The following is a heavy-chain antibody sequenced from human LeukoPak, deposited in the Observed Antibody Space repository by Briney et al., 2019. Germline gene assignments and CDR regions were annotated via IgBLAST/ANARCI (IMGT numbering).Heavy chain of an antibody. V-gene: IGHV1-69*13. CDR3: ATYTIFGVPWVSDY. J-gene: IGHJ4*02. CDR2: IIPIFGTA. Sequence: EASVKVSCKASGGTFSSYAISWVRQAPGQGLEWMGGIIPIFGTANYAQKFQGRVTITADESTSTAYMELSSLRSEDTAVYYCATYTIFGVPWVSDYWGQGTLATVSS. CDR1: GGTFSSYA. D-gene: IGHD3-3*01.